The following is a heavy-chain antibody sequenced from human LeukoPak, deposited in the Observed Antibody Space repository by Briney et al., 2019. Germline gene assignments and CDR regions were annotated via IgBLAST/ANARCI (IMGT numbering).Heavy chain of an antibody. D-gene: IGHD4-17*01. Sequence: SETLSLTCTVSGGSISSYYWSWIRQPPGKGLEWIGCIYYSGSTNYNPSLKSRVTISVDTSKNQFSLKLSSVTAADTAVYYCARAGGDYAEASWWGQGTLVTVSS. CDR2: IYYSGST. J-gene: IGHJ4*02. CDR1: GGSISSYY. CDR3: ARAGGDYAEASW. V-gene: IGHV4-59*01.